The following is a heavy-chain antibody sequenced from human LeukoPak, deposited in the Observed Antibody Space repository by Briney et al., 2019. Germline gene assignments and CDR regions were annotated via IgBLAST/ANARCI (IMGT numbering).Heavy chain of an antibody. V-gene: IGHV3-30*04. CDR3: ARDFSERYSLDY. D-gene: IGHD5-24*01. J-gene: IGHJ4*02. Sequence: PGGSLRLSCAASGFTFRYHAMHWVRQAPGKGLEWVSFISYDGNIKYYADSVKGRFTISRDNSKNTVYLQMNSLRDEDTAVYYCARDFSERYSLDYWGQGTLVTVSS. CDR2: ISYDGNIK. CDR1: GFTFRYHA.